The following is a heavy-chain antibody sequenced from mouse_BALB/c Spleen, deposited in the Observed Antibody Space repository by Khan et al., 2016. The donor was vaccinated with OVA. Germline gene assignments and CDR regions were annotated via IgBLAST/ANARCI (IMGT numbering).Heavy chain of an antibody. D-gene: IGHD1-1*01. CDR2: INPSTGYT. CDR1: GYTFTSYW. Sequence: VQLQESGAELAKPGASVKMSCKASGYTFTSYWMHWVKQRPGQGLEWIGYINPSTGYTEYNQRFKDKATLNADKSSSTAYMQLSTLTSDESAVYYCANHGSSSAWLTYWGQGTLVTVSA. V-gene: IGHV1-7*01. J-gene: IGHJ3*01. CDR3: ANHGSSSAWLTY.